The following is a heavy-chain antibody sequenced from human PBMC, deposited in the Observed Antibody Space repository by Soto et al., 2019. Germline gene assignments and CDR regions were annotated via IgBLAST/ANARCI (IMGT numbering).Heavy chain of an antibody. J-gene: IGHJ4*02. D-gene: IGHD6-19*01. V-gene: IGHV3-23*01. Sequence: EVQLLESGGGLVQPGGSLRLSCTASGFTFNGYAMNWVRQAPGKGLEWVSAVTSGGTTTYYADSVKGRFTISRDNSRSTVYLQMNRLGVEDTAIYSCAKDHLGGAVADSFDYWGRGTLVTVSS. CDR3: AKDHLGGAVADSFDY. CDR1: GFTFNGYA. CDR2: VTSGGTTT.